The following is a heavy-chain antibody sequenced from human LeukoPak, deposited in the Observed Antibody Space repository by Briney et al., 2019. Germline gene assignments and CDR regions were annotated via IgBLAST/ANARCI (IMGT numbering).Heavy chain of an antibody. V-gene: IGHV3-33*06. CDR2: IWFDGSNT. CDR1: GFTFSSYG. Sequence: GGSLRLSCAASGFTFSSYGMHWVRQAPGKGLEWVSVIWFDGSNTYYADSVKGRFTISRDNSKNTLYLQMNSLRAEDTAVYSCANDSYCYDSGDYLKDVRRYFDLWGRGTLVTVSS. D-gene: IGHD3-22*01. J-gene: IGHJ2*01. CDR3: ANDSYCYDSGDYLKDVRRYFDL.